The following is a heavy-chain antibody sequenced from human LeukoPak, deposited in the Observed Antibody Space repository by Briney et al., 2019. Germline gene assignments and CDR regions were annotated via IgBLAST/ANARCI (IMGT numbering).Heavy chain of an antibody. CDR2: TYYRSKWYN. CDR3: ARRLAQYDCFDP. CDR1: GDSVSSNSAA. V-gene: IGHV6-1*01. J-gene: IGHJ5*02. D-gene: IGHD3-9*01. Sequence: SQTLSLTCAISGDSVSSNSAAWNWIRQSPSRGLEWLGRTYYRSKWYNDYAVSVRGRITVNPDTSKNQFSLHLNSVTPEDTAVYYCARRLAQYDCFDPWGQGILVTVTS.